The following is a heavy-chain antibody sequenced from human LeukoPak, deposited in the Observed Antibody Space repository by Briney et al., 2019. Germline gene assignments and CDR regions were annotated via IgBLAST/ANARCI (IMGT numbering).Heavy chain of an antibody. CDR2: INPNSGGT. CDR3: ARYDIDWLSLYGMDV. Sequence: GASVKVSCKASGYTFTGYYMHWVRQAPGQGLEWMGWINPNSGGTNYAQKFQGRVTMTRDTSISTAYMELSRLRSDDTAVYYCARYDIDWLSLYGMDVWGQGTTVTVSS. J-gene: IGHJ6*02. D-gene: IGHD3-9*01. CDR1: GYTFTGYY. V-gene: IGHV1-2*02.